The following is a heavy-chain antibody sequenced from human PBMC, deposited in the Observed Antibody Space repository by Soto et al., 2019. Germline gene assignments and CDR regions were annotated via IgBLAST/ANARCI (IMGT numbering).Heavy chain of an antibody. V-gene: IGHV2-5*02. J-gene: IGHJ4*02. D-gene: IGHD6-13*01. CDR1: WFPFHTSGVG. CDR3: AHAYSSSWALDY. Sequence: SAPTLLNPTQPLTLTCTSPWFPFHTSGVGVGWIRQPPGKALEWLALIYWDDDKRYSPSLKSRLTITKDTSKNQVVLTMTNMDPVDTATYYCAHAYSSSWALDYWGQGTLVTVSS. CDR2: IYWDDDK.